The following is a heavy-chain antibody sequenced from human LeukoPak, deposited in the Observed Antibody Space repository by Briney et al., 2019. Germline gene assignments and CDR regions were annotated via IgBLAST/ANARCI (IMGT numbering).Heavy chain of an antibody. CDR1: GYTFTGYY. J-gene: IGHJ4*02. V-gene: IGHV1-2*02. CDR2: INPNSGGT. D-gene: IGHD1-26*01. Sequence: GASVKVSCKASGYTFTGYYMHWVRQAPGQGIEWMGWINPNSGGTNYAQKFQGRVTMTRDTAISTAYMELSRLRSDDTAVYYCARARGLGATHYFDYWGQRTLVTVCS. CDR3: ARARGLGATHYFDY.